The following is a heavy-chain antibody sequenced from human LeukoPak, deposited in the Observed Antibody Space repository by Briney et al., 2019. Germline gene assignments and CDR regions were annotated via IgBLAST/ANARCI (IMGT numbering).Heavy chain of an antibody. Sequence: PSETLSLTCTVSGDSISSDDYYWSWIRQPPGKGLEWIGYIYYSGSTNYNPSLKSRVTISVDTSKNQFSLKLSSVTAADTAVYCCARERGGSYYFDYWGQGTLVTVSS. CDR2: IYYSGST. CDR3: ARERGGSYYFDY. CDR1: GDSISSDDYY. D-gene: IGHD1-26*01. V-gene: IGHV4-61*08. J-gene: IGHJ4*02.